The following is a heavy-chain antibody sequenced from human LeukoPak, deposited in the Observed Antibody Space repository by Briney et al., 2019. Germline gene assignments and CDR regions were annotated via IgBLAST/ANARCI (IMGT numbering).Heavy chain of an antibody. Sequence: GGSLRLSCAASGFTLSNYWMHWVRQAPGKGLVWVSRINSDGSSASYADSVKGRFTISRDNAKNTLYLQMNSLRAEDTAVYYCARDLNVAAAAADYWGQGTLITVSS. CDR2: INSDGSSA. J-gene: IGHJ4*02. CDR3: ARDLNVAAAAADY. V-gene: IGHV3-74*01. CDR1: GFTLSNYW. D-gene: IGHD6-13*01.